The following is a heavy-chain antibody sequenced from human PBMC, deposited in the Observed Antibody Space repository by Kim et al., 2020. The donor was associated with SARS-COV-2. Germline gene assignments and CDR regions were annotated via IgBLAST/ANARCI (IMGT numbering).Heavy chain of an antibody. CDR1: GFTFSSYS. Sequence: GGSLRLSCAASGFTFSSYSMNWVRQAPGKGLEWVSYISSSSSTIYYADSVKGRFTISRDNAKNSLYLQMNSLRAEDTAVYYCAREEVRGVTTKNYYYYGMDVWGQGTTVTVSS. CDR3: AREEVRGVTTKNYYYYGMDV. CDR2: ISSSSSTI. D-gene: IGHD3-10*01. V-gene: IGHV3-48*04. J-gene: IGHJ6*02.